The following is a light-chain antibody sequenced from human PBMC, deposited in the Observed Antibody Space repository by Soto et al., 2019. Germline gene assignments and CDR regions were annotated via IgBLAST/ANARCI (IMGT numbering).Light chain of an antibody. J-gene: IGKJ5*01. CDR2: EAS. Sequence: DIQLTQSPSLLSASIGDRVTLTCRASHDIRTFLAWYKQKPGKAPKLLIYEASTLQGGVPSRFRGSGSGTEFTLTISGLLPEDFAAYHCQQLYTLPFTFGQGTRLEI. CDR1: HDIRTF. CDR3: QQLYTLPFT. V-gene: IGKV1-9*01.